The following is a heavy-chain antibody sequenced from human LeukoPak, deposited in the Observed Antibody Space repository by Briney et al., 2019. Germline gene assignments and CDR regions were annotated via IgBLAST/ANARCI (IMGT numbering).Heavy chain of an antibody. CDR3: ARGNRLYSSSWSSLAFDI. V-gene: IGHV1-8*01. CDR2: INPNSGYT. Sequence: GASVKVSCKASGYTFTSYDINWVRQATGQGLEWMGWINPNSGYTGYAQKFQGRVTMTRNTSISAAYMDLSSLRSEDTAVYYCARGNRLYSSSWSSLAFDIWGQGTMVTVSS. D-gene: IGHD6-13*01. CDR1: GYTFTSYD. J-gene: IGHJ3*02.